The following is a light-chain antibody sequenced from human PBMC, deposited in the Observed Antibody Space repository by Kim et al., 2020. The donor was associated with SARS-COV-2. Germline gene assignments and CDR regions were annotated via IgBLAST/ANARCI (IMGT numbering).Light chain of an antibody. CDR1: QSVSSY. V-gene: IGKV3-11*01. J-gene: IGKJ5*01. CDR2: DAS. CDR3: QQRSNWPPT. Sequence: EIVLTQSPATLSLSPGERATLTGRASQSVSSYLAWYQQTPGQAPRLLFYDASNRATGIPARFSGSGSGTDFTLTISSLEPEDFAVYYCQQRSNWPPTFGQGTRLEIK.